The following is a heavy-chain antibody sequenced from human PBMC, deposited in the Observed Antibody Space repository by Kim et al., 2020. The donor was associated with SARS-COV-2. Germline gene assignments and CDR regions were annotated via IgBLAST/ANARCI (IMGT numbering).Heavy chain of an antibody. CDR2: ISSSSSTI. J-gene: IGHJ6*02. Sequence: GGSLRLSCAASGFTFSSYSMNWVRQAPGKGLEWVSYISSSSSTIYYAGSVKGRFTISRDNAKNSLYLQMNSLRDEDTAVYYCARSSGSHSSYYYYGMDVWGQGTTVTVSS. D-gene: IGHD1-26*01. CDR3: ARSSGSHSSYYYYGMDV. CDR1: GFTFSSYS. V-gene: IGHV3-48*02.